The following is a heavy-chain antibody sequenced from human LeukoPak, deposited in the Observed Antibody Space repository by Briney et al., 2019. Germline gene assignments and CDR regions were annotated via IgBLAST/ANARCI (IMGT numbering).Heavy chain of an antibody. V-gene: IGHV3-30*02. Sequence: PGGSLRLSCAASGFTFSSYGMHWVRQAPGKGLEWVAFIRYDGSNKYYADSVKGRFTISRDNSKNTLYLQMNSLRAEDTAVYYCAKYYDPTPVYRENDAFDIWGQGTMVTVSS. CDR2: IRYDGSNK. CDR1: GFTFSSYG. CDR3: AKYYDPTPVYRENDAFDI. D-gene: IGHD3-22*01. J-gene: IGHJ3*02.